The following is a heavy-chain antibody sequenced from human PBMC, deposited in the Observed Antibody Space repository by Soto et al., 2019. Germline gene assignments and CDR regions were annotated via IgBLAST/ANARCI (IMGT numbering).Heavy chain of an antibody. D-gene: IGHD3-10*01. CDR3: ARDLVRGIFYAMDV. Sequence: LSLTCTVSGGSISRHFWSWVRQPPGKGLEWIGYIYYSGSTTYNPSLKSRVTISIDTSRTQFSLNLTSVTAADTAVYYCARDLVRGIFYAMDVWGQGXTVTVSS. J-gene: IGHJ6*02. V-gene: IGHV4-59*11. CDR1: GGSISRHF. CDR2: IYYSGST.